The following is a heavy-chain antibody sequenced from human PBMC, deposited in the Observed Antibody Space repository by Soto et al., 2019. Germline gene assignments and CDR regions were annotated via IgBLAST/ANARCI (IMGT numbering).Heavy chain of an antibody. Sequence: SDTLSLTCSVSGDYIHVGGYYWTWIRQRPGKGLEWMGYIYYTGKTYYNPSLESRLTMSVDRSKNQFSLRLTSVTAADTAVYFCGRDLTSNANCIDPWGQGTLVTVSS. V-gene: IGHV4-30-4*02. J-gene: IGHJ5*02. D-gene: IGHD2-2*01. CDR1: GDYIHVGGYY. CDR3: GRDLTSNANCIDP. CDR2: IYYTGKT.